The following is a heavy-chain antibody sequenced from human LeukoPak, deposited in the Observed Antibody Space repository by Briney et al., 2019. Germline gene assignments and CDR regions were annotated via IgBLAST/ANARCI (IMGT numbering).Heavy chain of an antibody. CDR3: ARVTYYYASGSLAVYYFDY. CDR1: GFTFSGSA. Sequence: GGSLKLSCAASGFTFSGSAMHWVRQAPGKGLQWVSGISWSGGGIGYADSVKGRFTISRDNAKNTLYLQMNSLRAEDTAVYYCARVTYYYASGSLAVYYFDYWGQGTLVTVSS. J-gene: IGHJ4*02. D-gene: IGHD3-10*01. CDR2: ISWSGGGI. V-gene: IGHV3-9*01.